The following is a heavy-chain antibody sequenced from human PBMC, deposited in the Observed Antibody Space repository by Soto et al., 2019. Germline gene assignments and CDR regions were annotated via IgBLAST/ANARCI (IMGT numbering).Heavy chain of an antibody. J-gene: IGHJ4*02. D-gene: IGHD3-10*02. CDR1: GFIFSNNG. CDR2: MSYDGSDT. V-gene: IGHV3-30*02. Sequence: GGSLRLSCVGSGFIFSNNGMHWVRQTPGKVLEWVAFMSYDGSDTFYADSVKGRFTISRDNSKNTLFLHMSNLRAEDTAMYYCTIVRVADSALDHWGQGTLVNVSS. CDR3: TIVRVADSALDH.